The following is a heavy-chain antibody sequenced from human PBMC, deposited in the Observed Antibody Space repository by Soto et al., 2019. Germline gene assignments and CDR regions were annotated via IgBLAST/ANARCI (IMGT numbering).Heavy chain of an antibody. J-gene: IGHJ3*02. V-gene: IGHV1-69*02. CDR1: GGTFSSYT. CDR2: IVPILGIS. Sequence: QVQLVQSGAEVKKPGSSVKVSCKASGGTFSSYTISWVRQAPGQGLEWMGRIVPILGISNYAQRFQGRVTITADKSTSTAYMELSSLRSEDTAVYYCARRRDGYKAAFDIWGQGTMVTVSS. D-gene: IGHD5-12*01. CDR3: ARRRDGYKAAFDI.